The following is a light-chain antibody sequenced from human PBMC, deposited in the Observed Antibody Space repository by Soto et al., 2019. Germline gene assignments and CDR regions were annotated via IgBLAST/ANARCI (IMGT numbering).Light chain of an antibody. J-gene: IGLJ1*01. CDR3: SFTSSDTPYV. CDR1: SSDVGAYDY. CDR2: VVS. Sequence: QSALTQPASVSGSPGQSITISCTGTSSDVGAYDYVSWYQQHPDKAPKLIIYVVSNWPSGVSNRFSGSKSGNTASLTISGLQAEDEADYYCSFTSSDTPYVFGTGTKVTVL. V-gene: IGLV2-14*01.